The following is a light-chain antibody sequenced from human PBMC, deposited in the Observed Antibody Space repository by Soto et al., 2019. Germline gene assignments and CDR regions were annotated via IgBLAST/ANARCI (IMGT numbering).Light chain of an antibody. CDR2: KAS. Sequence: DLQMTQSPSTLSASVGDRVTITCRASQSINSWLAWYQQKPGKAPNLLIYKASNLESGVPSRFSGSGSGTEFTLTISSLQPDDSATYYCQQYNSFSTFGQGTKVEI. V-gene: IGKV1-5*03. CDR1: QSINSW. J-gene: IGKJ1*01. CDR3: QQYNSFST.